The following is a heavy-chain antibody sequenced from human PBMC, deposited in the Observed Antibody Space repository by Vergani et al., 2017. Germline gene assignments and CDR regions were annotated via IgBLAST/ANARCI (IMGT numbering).Heavy chain of an antibody. D-gene: IGHD6-19*01. Sequence: QLQLQESGPGLVKPSATLSLTCSVSGASIRSSNYYWGWIRQPPGKGLEWIASIYYSGSTYDNPSLKSRVTISVDTSKNQFSLKLSSVTAADTAVYFCARHSTVEWLVKLGWIAPWGQGILVTVSS. J-gene: IGHJ5*02. CDR1: GASIRSSNYY. CDR2: IYYSGST. V-gene: IGHV4-39*01. CDR3: ARHSTVEWLVKLGWIAP.